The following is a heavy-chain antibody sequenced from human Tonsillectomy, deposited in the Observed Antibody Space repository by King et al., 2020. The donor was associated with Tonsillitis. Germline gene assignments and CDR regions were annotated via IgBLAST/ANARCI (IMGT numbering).Heavy chain of an antibody. CDR2: INPSGGTT. D-gene: IGHD1-26*01. V-gene: IGHV1-46*01. CDR1: GYTFTSYY. J-gene: IGHJ5*02. CDR3: ARAGFYYATTSHQAS. Sequence: QLVQSGAEVKKPGASVKVSCKASGYTFTSYYMHWVRQAPGQGLEWMGIINPSGGTTSYAQRVQGRVTMTRDTSTSTVYMELSSLRSADTSVYYCARAGFYYATTSHQASWGQGTLVTVSS.